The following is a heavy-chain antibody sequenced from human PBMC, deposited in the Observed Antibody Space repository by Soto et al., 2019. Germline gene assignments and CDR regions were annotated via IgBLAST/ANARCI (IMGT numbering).Heavy chain of an antibody. V-gene: IGHV4-39*01. CDR3: ARLDDFWSNWFDP. Sequence: SETLSLTCTVSGGSISSSSYYWGWIRQPPGKGLEWIGSIYYSGSTYYNPSLKSRVTISVDTSKNQFSLKLSSVTAADTAVYYCARLDDFWSNWFDPWGQGTLVTVSS. D-gene: IGHD3-3*01. J-gene: IGHJ5*02. CDR2: IYYSGST. CDR1: GGSISSSSYY.